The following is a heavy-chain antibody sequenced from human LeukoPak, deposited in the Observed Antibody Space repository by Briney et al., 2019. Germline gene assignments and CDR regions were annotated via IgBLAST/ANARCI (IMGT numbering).Heavy chain of an antibody. V-gene: IGHV4-4*02. J-gene: IGHJ4*02. Sequence: PSGTLSLTCAVSGDSMSSIDWWCWVRQPPGRALEWIGEIHHTGSTNYNPSLKSRVTISVDKSKNQFSLHFNSMSAADSAVYYCAANGYYTIEYWGQGTLVTVSS. CDR1: GDSMSSIDW. CDR2: IHHTGST. CDR3: AANGYYTIEY. D-gene: IGHD1-26*01.